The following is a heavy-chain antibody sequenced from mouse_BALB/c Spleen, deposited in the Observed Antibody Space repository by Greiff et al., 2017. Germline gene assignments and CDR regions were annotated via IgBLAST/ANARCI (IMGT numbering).Heavy chain of an antibody. CDR3: AMDTTATFDY. CDR1: GYTFTSYW. J-gene: IGHJ2*01. CDR2: INPSNGRT. D-gene: IGHD1-2*01. Sequence: QVQLQQPGAELVKPGASVKLSCKASGYTFTSYWMHWVKQRPGQGLEWIGEINPSNGRTNYNEKFKSKATLTVDKSSSTAYMQLSSLTSEDSAVYYCAMDTTATFDYWGQGTTLTVSS. V-gene: IGHV1S81*02.